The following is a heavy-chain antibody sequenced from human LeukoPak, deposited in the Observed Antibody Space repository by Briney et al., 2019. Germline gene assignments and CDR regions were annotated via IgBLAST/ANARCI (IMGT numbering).Heavy chain of an antibody. J-gene: IGHJ4*02. Sequence: GGSLRLSCAASGFIFSDYAMSWVRQAPGKGLEWVAVISYDGSNRYYADSVKGRFTISRDNSKNTLYLQMNSLRAEDTCVYYCAKGSDYPDNWGQGTLVTVSS. V-gene: IGHV3-30*18. CDR3: AKGSDYPDN. CDR1: GFIFSDYA. CDR2: ISYDGSNR.